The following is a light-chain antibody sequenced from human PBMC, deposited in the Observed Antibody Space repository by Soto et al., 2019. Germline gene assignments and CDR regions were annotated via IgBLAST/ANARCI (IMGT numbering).Light chain of an antibody. V-gene: IGKV3-15*01. CDR2: STS. J-gene: IGKJ1*01. CDR3: QQYQSWPPT. CDR1: QSVSSY. Sequence: EIVMTQSPATLSVSPGERATLSCRAGQSVSSYLAWYQQQPGQGPRLLIHSTSTRATGIPGRFSGSGSGTEFTLTISSLQSEDFAVYYCQQYQSWPPTFGQGTKVDIK.